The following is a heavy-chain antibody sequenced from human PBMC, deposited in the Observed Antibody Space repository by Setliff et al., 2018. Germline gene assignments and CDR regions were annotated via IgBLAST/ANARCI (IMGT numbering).Heavy chain of an antibody. V-gene: IGHV3-33*06. CDR3: AKVHPTPYSIYALDI. CDR2: IWYDGSNK. Sequence: HPGGSLRLSCAASGFTFSSYGMHWVRQAPGKGLEWVAVIWYDGSNKYYADSVKGRFTISRDNSKNTVYVQMDSLRADDTAVYYCAKVHPTPYSIYALDIWGQGTMVTVSS. CDR1: GFTFSSYG. D-gene: IGHD1-26*01. J-gene: IGHJ3*02.